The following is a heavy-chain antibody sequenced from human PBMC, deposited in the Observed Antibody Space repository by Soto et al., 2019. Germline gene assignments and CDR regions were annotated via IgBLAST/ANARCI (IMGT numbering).Heavy chain of an antibody. V-gene: IGHV1-69*12. D-gene: IGHD2-15*01. CDR1: GGTFSSYA. Sequence: QVQLVQSGAEVKKPGSSVKVSCKASGGTFSSYAISWVRQAPGQGLEWMGGIIPIFGTANYAQKFQGRVTITADESRSTAYMELSSLRSEDTDVYYCARGSRCSGGSCYSVYHYYGMDVWGQGTTVTVSS. J-gene: IGHJ6*02. CDR3: ARGSRCSGGSCYSVYHYYGMDV. CDR2: IIPIFGTA.